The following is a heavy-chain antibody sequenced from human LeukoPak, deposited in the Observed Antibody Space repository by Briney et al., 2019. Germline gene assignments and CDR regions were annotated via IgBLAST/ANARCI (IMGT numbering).Heavy chain of an antibody. CDR1: GFTFNTNA. D-gene: IGHD2-21*01. Sequence: GGSLRLSCATAGFTFNTNAMSWVRQAPGKGLEWVSTIGNTETFYADSVTGRFTISRDNSKNTVYLHMNSLRVEDTAVYYCAKDWIQFNRVFDCFDSWGQGTLVTVSS. J-gene: IGHJ4*02. CDR2: IGNTET. V-gene: IGHV3-23*01. CDR3: AKDWIQFNRVFDCFDS.